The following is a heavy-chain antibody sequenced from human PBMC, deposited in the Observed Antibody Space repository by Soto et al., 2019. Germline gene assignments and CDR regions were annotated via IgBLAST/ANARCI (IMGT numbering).Heavy chain of an antibody. CDR2: ISGSGGST. D-gene: IGHD3-10*01. Sequence: PGGSLRLSCAASGFTFSDYGMQWVRQAPGKGLEWVSGISGSGGSTYYADSVKGRFTISRDNSKNTLYLQMNSLRAEDTAVYYCANYYGSGVRYLDYWGQGTLVTVSS. CDR3: ANYYGSGVRYLDY. V-gene: IGHV3-23*01. CDR1: GFTFSDYG. J-gene: IGHJ4*02.